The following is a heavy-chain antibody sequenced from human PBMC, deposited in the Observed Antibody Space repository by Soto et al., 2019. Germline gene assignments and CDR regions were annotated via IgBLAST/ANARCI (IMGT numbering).Heavy chain of an antibody. CDR1: GFTFSSYA. J-gene: IGHJ1*01. D-gene: IGHD6-19*01. CDR3: AKGVPGIAVAGTGYFQH. CDR2: ISGSGDST. V-gene: IGHV3-23*01. Sequence: EVQLLESGGGLVQPGGSLRLSCAASGFTFSSYAMSWVRQAPGKGLEWVSGISGSGDSTYYADSVKGRLTISRDNSKNTLYLQMNSLRAEDTAVYYCAKGVPGIAVAGTGYFQHWGQGTLVTVSS.